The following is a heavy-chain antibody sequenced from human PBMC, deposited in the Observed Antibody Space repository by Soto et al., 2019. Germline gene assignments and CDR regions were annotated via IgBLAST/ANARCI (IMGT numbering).Heavy chain of an antibody. CDR2: ISGSGGST. Sequence: EVQLLESGGGVVQPGGSLRLSCAASGFTFSSYAMSWVRQAPGKGLEWVSAISGSGGSTYYADSVKGRFTISRDNSKNTLNLQLNSLRAEDTAVYLCLRVFKWGAVAGTGGVFYWGQGTLVTVSS. D-gene: IGHD6-19*01. CDR3: LRVFKWGAVAGTGGVFY. J-gene: IGHJ4*02. V-gene: IGHV3-23*01. CDR1: GFTFSSYA.